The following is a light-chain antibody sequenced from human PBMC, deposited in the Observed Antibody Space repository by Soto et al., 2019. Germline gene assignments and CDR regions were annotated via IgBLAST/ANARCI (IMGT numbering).Light chain of an antibody. CDR2: GNI. V-gene: IGLV1-40*01. Sequence: QSVLTQPPSVSWAPGQRVTISCTGGSSNIGAGYDVHWYQQLPGTAPKLLIYGNINRPSGVPDRFSGSKSGTSASLVITGLQAEDEADYYCQSYDSSHYVFGTGTKLTVL. CDR1: SSNIGAGYD. CDR3: QSYDSSHYV. J-gene: IGLJ1*01.